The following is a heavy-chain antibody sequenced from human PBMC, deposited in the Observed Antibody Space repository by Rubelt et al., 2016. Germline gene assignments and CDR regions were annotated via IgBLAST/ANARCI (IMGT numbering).Heavy chain of an antibody. D-gene: IGHD1-14*01. V-gene: IGHV1-3*04. CDR1: GYTFTNHA. Sequence: QVQLVQSGAEVKRPGASVMLYCQASGYTFTNHAIHWLRPAPGQRLDWMGWINTDNDNTKYSQEFQGRGTITRDTSASTAYMELSSLRSEDTAVYYCARDNVGLDLWGRGTLVTVSS. CDR2: INTDNDNT. J-gene: IGHJ2*01. CDR3: ARDNVGLDL.